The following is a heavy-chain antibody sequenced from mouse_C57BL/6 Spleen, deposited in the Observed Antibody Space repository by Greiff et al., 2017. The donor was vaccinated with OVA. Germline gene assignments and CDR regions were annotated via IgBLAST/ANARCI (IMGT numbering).Heavy chain of an antibody. CDR2: INPSNGGT. D-gene: IGHD2-2*01. CDR3: ARGKAYGYDGYAMDY. CDR1: GYTFTSYW. J-gene: IGHJ4*01. V-gene: IGHV1-53*01. Sequence: QVQLQQPGTELVKPGASVKLSCKASGYTFTSYWLHWVKQRPGQGLEWIGNINPSNGGTNYNEKFKSKATLTVDKSSSTAYMQLSSLTSEDSAVYYCARGKAYGYDGYAMDYWGQGTSVTVSS.